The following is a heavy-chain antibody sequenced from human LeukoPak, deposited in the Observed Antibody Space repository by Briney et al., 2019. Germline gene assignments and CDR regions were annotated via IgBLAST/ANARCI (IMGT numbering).Heavy chain of an antibody. D-gene: IGHD6-13*01. J-gene: IGHJ4*02. Sequence: ASVKVSCKASGYTFTSYDINWVRRAPGQGLEWMGWMNPNSGNTGYAQKFQGRVTITADESTSTAYMELSSLRSEDTAVYYCARVGYSSSWPDYWGQGTLVTVSS. CDR3: ARVGYSSSWPDY. CDR1: GYTFTSYD. CDR2: MNPNSGNT. V-gene: IGHV1-8*01.